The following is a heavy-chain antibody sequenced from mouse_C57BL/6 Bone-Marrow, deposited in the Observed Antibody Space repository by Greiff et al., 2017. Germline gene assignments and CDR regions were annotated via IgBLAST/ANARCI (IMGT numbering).Heavy chain of an antibody. V-gene: IGHV1-69*01. J-gene: IGHJ3*01. CDR2: IDPSDSYT. D-gene: IGHD2-4*01. CDR1: GYTFTSYW. CDR3: ARGRLAFAY. Sequence: VQLQQSGAELVMPGASVKLSCKASGYTFTSYWMHWVKRRPGRGLEWIGEIDPSDSYTNYNQKFKGKSTLTVDKSSSTAYMQLSSLTSEDSAVYYCARGRLAFAYWGQGTLVTVSA.